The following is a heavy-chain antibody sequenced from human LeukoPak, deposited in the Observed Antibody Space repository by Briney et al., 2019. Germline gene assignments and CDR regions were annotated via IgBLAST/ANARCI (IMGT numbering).Heavy chain of an antibody. V-gene: IGHV3-23*01. CDR3: AKRSPPYSSSHWGYFDY. CDR2: ISGSGGST. J-gene: IGHJ4*02. Sequence: GVSLRLSCAASGFTFSSYEMNWVRQAPGKGLEWVSAISGSGGSTYYADSVKGRFTISRDNSKNTLYLQMNSLRAEDTAVYYCAKRSPPYSSSHWGYFDYWGQGTLVTVSS. D-gene: IGHD6-6*01. CDR1: GFTFSSYE.